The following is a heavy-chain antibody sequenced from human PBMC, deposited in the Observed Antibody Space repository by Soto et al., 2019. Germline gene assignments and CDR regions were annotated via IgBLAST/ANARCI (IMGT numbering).Heavy chain of an antibody. CDR2: IYPGDSDT. D-gene: IGHD3-3*01. J-gene: IGHJ3*02. V-gene: IGHV5-51*01. CDR1: GYSFTSYW. CDR3: AKRKYYDFWSGPAGVFDI. Sequence: PGESLKISCKGSGYSFTSYWICWVRQMPGKGLEWMGIIYPGDSDTRYSPSFQGQVTISADKSISTAYLQWSSLKASDTAMYYCAKRKYYDFWSGPAGVFDIWGQGTMVTVS.